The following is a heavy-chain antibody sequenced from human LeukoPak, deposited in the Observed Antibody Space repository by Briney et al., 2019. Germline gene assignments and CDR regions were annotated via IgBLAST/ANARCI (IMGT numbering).Heavy chain of an antibody. CDR3: AKDQFRSSGYLRRNWFDP. Sequence: GGSLRLSCAASGFTSSSYAMSWVRQAPGKGLEWVSAISGSGGSTYYADSVKGRFTISRDNSKNTLYLQMNSLRAEDTAVYYCAKDQFRSSGYLRRNWFDPWGQGTLVTVSS. V-gene: IGHV3-23*01. D-gene: IGHD3-22*01. J-gene: IGHJ5*02. CDR2: ISGSGGST. CDR1: GFTSSSYA.